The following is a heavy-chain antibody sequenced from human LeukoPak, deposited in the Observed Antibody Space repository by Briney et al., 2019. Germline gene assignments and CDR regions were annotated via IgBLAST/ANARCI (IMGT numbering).Heavy chain of an antibody. CDR2: INYTGST. CDR1: GGSFSGFY. V-gene: IGHV4-34*01. D-gene: IGHD3-16*01. J-gene: IGHJ6*03. CDR3: ARGGGTLHYMDV. Sequence: SETLSLTCAVYGGSFSGFYWSWIRHVPGKGLEWIGEINYTGSTSYNPSLKSRVTISVDTSQNQFFLLLTSVTAADTAVYFCARGGGTLHYMDVWGKGTTVTISS.